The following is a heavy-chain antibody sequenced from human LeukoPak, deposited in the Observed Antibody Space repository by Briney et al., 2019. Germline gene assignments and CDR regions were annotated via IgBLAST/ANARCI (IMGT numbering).Heavy chain of an antibody. D-gene: IGHD2-2*02. CDR3: ATTPIVVVPAAIRGDNWFDP. J-gene: IGHJ5*02. CDR1: GYTFTGYY. Sequence: GASVKVSCKASGYTFTGYYMHWVRQAPGQGLEWMGWINPNSGGTNYAQKFQGRVTMTRDTSISTAYMELSRLRSDDTAVYYCATTPIVVVPAAIRGDNWFDPWGQGTLVTVSS. V-gene: IGHV1-2*02. CDR2: INPNSGGT.